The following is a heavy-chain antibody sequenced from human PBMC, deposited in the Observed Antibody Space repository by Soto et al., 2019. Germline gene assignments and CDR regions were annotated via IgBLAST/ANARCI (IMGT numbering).Heavy chain of an antibody. D-gene: IGHD6-13*01. CDR1: GFTFSDYY. Sequence: QVQLVESGGGLVKPGGSLRLSCAASGFTFSDYYMTWIRQAPGKGLEWVSYISSSGSTIYYADSVKGRFTISRDKAKNSLYRQMTSLRAEDTAVYCRARGWQQLHGMDVWGQGTTVTVSS. J-gene: IGHJ6*02. CDR2: ISSSGSTI. V-gene: IGHV3-11*01. CDR3: ARGWQQLHGMDV.